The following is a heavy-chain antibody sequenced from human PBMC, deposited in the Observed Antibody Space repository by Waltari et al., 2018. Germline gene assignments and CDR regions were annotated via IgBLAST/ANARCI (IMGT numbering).Heavy chain of an antibody. Sequence: QVQLVQSGAEVKKPGASVKVSCKASGYTFTSYAMHWVRHAPGQRLEWMGWINAGNGNTKDSQKLQGRVTITRNTSASTAYMELSSLRSEDTAVYYCARGSYCSGGSCYSGVDYWGQGTLVTVSS. CDR3: ARGSYCSGGSCYSGVDY. D-gene: IGHD2-15*01. CDR2: INAGNGNT. V-gene: IGHV1-3*01. CDR1: GYTFTSYA. J-gene: IGHJ4*02.